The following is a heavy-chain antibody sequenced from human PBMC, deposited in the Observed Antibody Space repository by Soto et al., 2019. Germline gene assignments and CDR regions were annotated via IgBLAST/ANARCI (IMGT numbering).Heavy chain of an antibody. D-gene: IGHD2-15*01. CDR1: GFSLSTSGVG. J-gene: IGHJ3*02. Sequence: QITLKESGPPLVKPTQTLTLTCTFSGFSLSTSGVGVGWIRQPPGKALEWLALIYRDDDKRYRSSLKSRLTITKATAKNQVVLTITNMDPVDTATYYCVRKKNYCCAGICYNDNFDIWGQGTMVTVSS. CDR3: VRKKNYCCAGICYNDNFDI. V-gene: IGHV2-5*02. CDR2: IYRDDDK.